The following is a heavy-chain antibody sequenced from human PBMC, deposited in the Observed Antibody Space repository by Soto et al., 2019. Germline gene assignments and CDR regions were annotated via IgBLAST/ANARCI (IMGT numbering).Heavy chain of an antibody. CDR2: VIPLFDTA. CDR1: GGIFTNNA. Sequence: QVQVVQSGAEVKKPGSSVKVSCKVSGGIFTNNAISWVRQAPGQGLEWLGGVIPLFDTAYYAQIFRGRLRITADGATTTAYMELSGLTSADTAVYFCATGGQNDGYNFYHGMDVSGQRSTVTVS. CDR3: ATGGQNDGYNFYHGMDV. J-gene: IGHJ6*02. V-gene: IGHV1-69*01. D-gene: IGHD2-15*01.